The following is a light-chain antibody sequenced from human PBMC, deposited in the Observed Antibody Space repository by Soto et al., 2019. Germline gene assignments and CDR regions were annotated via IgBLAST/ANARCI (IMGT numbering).Light chain of an antibody. Sequence: EIQMTQSPSTLSASVGDRVTIPCRSSQSISSWLAWYQQKPGKAPKLLIYDASSLESGVPSRFSGSGSGKEFTLTISSLQPDDFATYYCQQYNSAWTFGQGTKVDI. CDR1: QSISSW. J-gene: IGKJ1*01. V-gene: IGKV1-5*01. CDR3: QQYNSAWT. CDR2: DAS.